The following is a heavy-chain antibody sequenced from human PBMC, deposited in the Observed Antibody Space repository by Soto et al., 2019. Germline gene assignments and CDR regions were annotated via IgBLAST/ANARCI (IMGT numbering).Heavy chain of an antibody. J-gene: IGHJ5*02. V-gene: IGHV1-69*13. D-gene: IGHD3-22*01. CDR2: IIPIFGTA. Sequence: GASVKVSCKASGGTFSSYAISWVRQAPGQGLEWMGGIIPIFGTANYAQKFQGRVTITADESTSTAYMELSSLRSEDTAVYYCTVARDELRYYYDSSGSKGGVNWFDPWGQGTLVTVSS. CDR3: TVARDELRYYYDSSGSKGGVNWFDP. CDR1: GGTFSSYA.